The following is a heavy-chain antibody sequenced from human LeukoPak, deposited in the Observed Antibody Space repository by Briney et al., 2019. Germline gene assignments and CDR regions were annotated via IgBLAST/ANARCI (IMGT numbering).Heavy chain of an antibody. J-gene: IGHJ4*02. D-gene: IGHD2-2*02. CDR2: ISYDDGSNK. Sequence: GRSLRLSCAASGLTFSRFAMHWVRQAPGKGLEWVAVISYDDGSNKYYAESVKGRFTISRDNPKNTLYLEMNSLRDEDTAVYYCAKDAAGYCSSTSCYRYFDHWGQGTLVTVSS. V-gene: IGHV3-30*18. CDR3: AKDAAGYCSSTSCYRYFDH. CDR1: GLTFSRFA.